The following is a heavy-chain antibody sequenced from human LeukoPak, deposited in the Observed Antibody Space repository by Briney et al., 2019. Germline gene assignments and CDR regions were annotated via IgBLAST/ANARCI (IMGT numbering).Heavy chain of an antibody. CDR2: IKNDGSFA. CDR1: GFTFSNYW. J-gene: IGHJ5*02. CDR3: AKSDWFDP. V-gene: IGHV3-74*01. Sequence: RGSLRLSCATSGFTFSNYWMSWLRQAPGKGLVWVSRIKNDGSFASYAESVKGRFTISRDNARNTLYLQMNSLRVDDTAVYYCAKSDWFDPWGRGILVTVSS.